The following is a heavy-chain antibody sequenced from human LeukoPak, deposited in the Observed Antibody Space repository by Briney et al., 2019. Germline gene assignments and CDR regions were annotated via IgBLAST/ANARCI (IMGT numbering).Heavy chain of an antibody. V-gene: IGHV4-59*01. J-gene: IGHJ3*02. CDR1: GGSISSYY. CDR2: IYYSGST. Sequence: KPSEALSLTCTVSGGSISSYYWSWIRQPPGKGLEWIGYIYYSGSTNYNPSLKSRVTISVDTSKNQFSLKLSSVTAADTAVYYCARDSGSWYYRYAFDIWGQGTMVTVSS. D-gene: IGHD6-13*01. CDR3: ARDSGSWYYRYAFDI.